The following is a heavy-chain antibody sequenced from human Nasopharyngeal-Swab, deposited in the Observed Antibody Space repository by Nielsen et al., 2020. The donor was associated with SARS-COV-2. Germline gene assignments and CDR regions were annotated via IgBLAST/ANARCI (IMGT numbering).Heavy chain of an antibody. CDR2: IKSKTDGGTT. CDR3: TTEGGKYYDFWSGYYGYYGTDV. Sequence: WIRQPPGKGLEWVGRIKSKTDGGTTDYAAPVKGRFTISRDDSKNTLYLQMNSLKTEDTAVYYCTTEGGKYYDFWSGYYGYYGTDVWGQGTTVTVSS. D-gene: IGHD3-3*01. V-gene: IGHV3-15*01. J-gene: IGHJ6*02.